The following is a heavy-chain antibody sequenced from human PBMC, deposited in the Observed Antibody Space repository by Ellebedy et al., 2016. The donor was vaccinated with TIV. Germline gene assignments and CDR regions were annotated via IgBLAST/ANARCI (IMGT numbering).Heavy chain of an antibody. Sequence: ASVKVSXKASGYGLTNYYMHWVRQAPGQGLEWMGRIYPSDGSTSYAQKFQGRVTMTTDTSTSTVYMELSSLRSEETAVYYCARDLHWLDPWGQGTRVTVSS. CDR2: IYPSDGST. CDR3: ARDLHWLDP. CDR1: GYGLTNYY. V-gene: IGHV1-46*01. J-gene: IGHJ5*02.